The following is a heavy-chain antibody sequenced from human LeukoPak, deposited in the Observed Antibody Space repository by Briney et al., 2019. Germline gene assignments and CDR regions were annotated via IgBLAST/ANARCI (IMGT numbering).Heavy chain of an antibody. D-gene: IGHD6-19*01. V-gene: IGHV3-23*01. CDR2: ITGSGGST. CDR1: GFTFSSYA. CDR3: AKIPSFYSSGWPN. J-gene: IGHJ4*02. Sequence: GGSLRLSCAASGFTFSSYAMSWVRQAPGKGLEWVSGITGSGGSTYYADSVKGRFTISRDNSKNTLYLQMNSLRAEDTAVYYCAKIPSFYSSGWPNWGQGTLVTVSS.